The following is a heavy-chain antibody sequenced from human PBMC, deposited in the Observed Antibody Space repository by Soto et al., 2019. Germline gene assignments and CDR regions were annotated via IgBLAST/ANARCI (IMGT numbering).Heavy chain of an antibody. CDR2: FDPEDGET. J-gene: IGHJ6*02. D-gene: IGHD5-18*01. CDR3: ATGIQLWLPYYYYYGIDD. V-gene: IGHV1-24*01. Sequence: ASVKVSCKVSGYTLTELSMHWVRRAPGKGLEWMGGFDPEDGETIYAQKFQGRVTMTEDTSTDTAYMELSSLRSEDTAVYYCATGIQLWLPYYYYYGIDDWGQGTTVTVSS. CDR1: GYTLTELS.